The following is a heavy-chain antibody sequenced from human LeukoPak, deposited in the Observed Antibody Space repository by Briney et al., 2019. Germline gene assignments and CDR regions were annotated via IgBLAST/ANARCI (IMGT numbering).Heavy chain of an antibody. D-gene: IGHD5-18*01. Sequence: SETLSLTCTVSGGSISSYYWSWIRQPPGKGLEWIGYIYYSGSTNYNPSLKSRVTISVDTSKNQFSLKLSSVTAADTAVYYCARGLTAMVSFDYWGQGTLVTVSS. CDR2: IYYSGST. V-gene: IGHV4-59*01. CDR1: GGSISSYY. J-gene: IGHJ4*02. CDR3: ARGLTAMVSFDY.